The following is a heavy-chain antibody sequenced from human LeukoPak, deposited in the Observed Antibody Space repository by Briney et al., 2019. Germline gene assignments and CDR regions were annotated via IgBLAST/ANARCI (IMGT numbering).Heavy chain of an antibody. V-gene: IGHV3-74*01. D-gene: IGHD4-17*01. J-gene: IGHJ3*01. CDR1: GFPYGSTS. CDR3: ARDRRYDYRDQENDAFAF. CDR2: IQRDGTSP. Sequence: PGGSLRLSCTASGFPYGSTSMHWVRQAPGKGLEWVSGIQRDGTSPTYADSVKGRFTTSRDDAKNTLYLQMNSLRAEDTAVYYCARDRRYDYRDQENDAFAFWGQGTTVTVSS.